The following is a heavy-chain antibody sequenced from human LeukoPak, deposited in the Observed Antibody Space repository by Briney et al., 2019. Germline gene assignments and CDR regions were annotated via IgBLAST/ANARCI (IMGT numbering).Heavy chain of an antibody. CDR1: GFTFSSYT. CDR3: ARGRYYDSSGYLDY. CDR2: ISSSSSYI. J-gene: IGHJ4*02. D-gene: IGHD3-22*01. V-gene: IGHV3-21*05. Sequence: GGSLRLSCAASGFTFSSYTMNWVRQAPGKGLEWVSYISSSSSYIYYADSVKGRFTISRDNAKNSLYLQMNSLRAEDTAVYYCARGRYYDSSGYLDYWGQGTLVTVSS.